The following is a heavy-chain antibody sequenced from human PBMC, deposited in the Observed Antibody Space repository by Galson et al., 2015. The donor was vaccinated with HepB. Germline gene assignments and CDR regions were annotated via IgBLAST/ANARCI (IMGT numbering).Heavy chain of an antibody. Sequence: SLRLSCAASGFIVKSSYMSWVRQAPGKGLQWVSTIYSGGHGYYTDSVKGRFSISRDTNKNTIFLQMNNLGADDTAVYYCASPFCIDSNCYPLWHWGQGTLVTGSS. D-gene: IGHD2-21*01. CDR1: GFIVKSSY. V-gene: IGHV3-53*01. CDR2: IYSGGHG. CDR3: ASPFCIDSNCYPLWH. J-gene: IGHJ4*02.